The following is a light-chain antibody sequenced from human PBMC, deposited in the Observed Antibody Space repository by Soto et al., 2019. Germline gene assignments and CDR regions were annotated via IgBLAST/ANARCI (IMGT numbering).Light chain of an antibody. V-gene: IGLV2-23*01. Sequence: QSVLTQPASVSGSPGQSITISCSGASSDVGIYNLVSWYQRHPGKAPKLMIYEGSKRPSGVSNRFSGTKSGNTASLTISGLQAEDEADYYCCSYAGSSTWVFGGGTKLTVL. CDR1: SSDVGIYNL. CDR2: EGS. J-gene: IGLJ3*02. CDR3: CSYAGSSTWV.